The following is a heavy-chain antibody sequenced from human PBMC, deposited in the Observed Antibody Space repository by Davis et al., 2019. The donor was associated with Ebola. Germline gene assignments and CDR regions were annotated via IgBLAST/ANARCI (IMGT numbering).Heavy chain of an antibody. D-gene: IGHD2-2*02. CDR2: MNPNSGST. Sequence: ASVPVSCKASGYTFTSYHINWVRQAPAQGLEWMGWMNPNSGSTGYGQKFQGRIVMTRDTSINTAYLEVTRLRSEDTAVYYCARGHRTFHALVYPTDYWGHGTLVTVSS. CDR1: GYTFTSYH. CDR3: ARGHRTFHALVYPTDY. J-gene: IGHJ4*01. V-gene: IGHV1-8*01.